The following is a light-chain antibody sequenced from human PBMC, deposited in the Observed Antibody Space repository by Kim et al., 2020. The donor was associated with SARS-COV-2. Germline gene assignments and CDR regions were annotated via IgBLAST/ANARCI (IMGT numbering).Light chain of an antibody. CDR3: AAWDDSLSGWV. J-gene: IGLJ3*02. CDR1: SSNIGSNY. V-gene: IGLV1-47*02. Sequence: GKRVPISCSRSSSNIGSNYVYWYQQRPGTAPNLLIYSNNQRPSGVPDRFSGSKSGTSASLAISGLRSEDEADYYCAAWDDSLSGWVFGGGTQLTVL. CDR2: SNN.